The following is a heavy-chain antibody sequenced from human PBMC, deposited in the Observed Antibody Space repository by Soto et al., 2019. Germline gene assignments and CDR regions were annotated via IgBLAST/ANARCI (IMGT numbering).Heavy chain of an antibody. D-gene: IGHD1-7*01. Sequence: SVKVSCKASGGTFSSYAISWVRQAPGQGLEWMGGIIPIFGTANYAQKFQGRVTITADESTSTAYMELSSLRSEDTAVYYCGCITGTTYYYYYYMDVWGKGTTVTVSS. CDR1: GGTFSSYA. CDR3: GCITGTTYYYYYYMDV. J-gene: IGHJ6*03. V-gene: IGHV1-69*13. CDR2: IIPIFGTA.